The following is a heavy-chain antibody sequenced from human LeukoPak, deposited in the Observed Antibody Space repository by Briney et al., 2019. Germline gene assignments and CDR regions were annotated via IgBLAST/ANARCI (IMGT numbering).Heavy chain of an antibody. D-gene: IGHD3-3*01. CDR3: ARLNNDFWSGYSDAHYYYYYMDV. CDR2: IYTSGST. J-gene: IGHJ6*03. V-gene: IGHV4-4*09. Sequence: SETLSLTCTVSGGSISSYYWSWIRQPPGKGLEWIGYIYTSGSTNYNPSLKSRVTISVDTSKNQFSLKLSSVTAADTAVYYCARLNNDFWSGYSDAHYYYYYMDVWGKGTTVTVSS. CDR1: GGSISSYY.